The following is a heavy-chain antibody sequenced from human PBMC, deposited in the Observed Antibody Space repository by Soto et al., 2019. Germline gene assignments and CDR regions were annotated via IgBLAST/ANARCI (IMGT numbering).Heavy chain of an antibody. CDR1: GFIFRDFY. V-gene: IGHV3-11*06. CDR2: ISSSSSST. D-gene: IGHD3-3*01. Sequence: PGGSLRLSCAAPGFIFRDFYMSWIRQVPGKGLEWLSKISSSSSSTDYADSVKGRFTISRDNAKNSLYLQMSSLRAEDTAVYYCARDRGGGSIFGGHYGMDVWGQGTTVTVSS. CDR3: ARDRGGGSIFGGHYGMDV. J-gene: IGHJ6*02.